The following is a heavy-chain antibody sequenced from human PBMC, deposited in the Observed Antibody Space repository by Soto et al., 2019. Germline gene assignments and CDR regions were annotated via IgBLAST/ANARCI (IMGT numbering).Heavy chain of an antibody. J-gene: IGHJ4*02. Sequence: QVRLEQSGPEVKKTGASVKVSCKASGYTFTSYGISWVRQAPGQGLEWMGWINIDSGDANYAQRFQDRVTMTSDTSTNTVYMEMRSLRSDDTAVYYCARALYYYDNSGLAYWGQGTLVTVSS. D-gene: IGHD3-22*01. V-gene: IGHV1-18*01. CDR1: GYTFTSYG. CDR3: ARALYYYDNSGLAY. CDR2: INIDSGDA.